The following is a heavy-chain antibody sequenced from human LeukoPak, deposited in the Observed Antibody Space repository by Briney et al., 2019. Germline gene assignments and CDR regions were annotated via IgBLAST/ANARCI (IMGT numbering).Heavy chain of an antibody. Sequence: SETLSLTCTVSVGSISSYYWSWIRQSPGGGLEWIGYIYYSGSTNYNPSLKSRVTTPVDTSKNQFSLKLNSMTAADTAVYYCARYYRLNGDYLDYWGQGTLVSVSS. CDR1: VGSISSYY. V-gene: IGHV4-59*08. D-gene: IGHD3-10*01. J-gene: IGHJ4*02. CDR2: IYYSGST. CDR3: ARYYRLNGDYLDY.